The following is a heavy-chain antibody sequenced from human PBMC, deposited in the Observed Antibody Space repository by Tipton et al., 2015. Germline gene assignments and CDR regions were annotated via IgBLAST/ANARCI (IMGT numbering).Heavy chain of an antibody. J-gene: IGHJ2*01. CDR1: GFTFGTYV. D-gene: IGHD3-22*01. CDR2: ISASGSRT. V-gene: IGHV3-23*01. CDR3: ARAQTNFYDSSGFDWKFDL. Sequence: SLRLSCAPSGFTFGTYVMGWVRQAPGKGLEWVSSISASGSRTYYGDSVKGRFTVSRDNSKKTLSLQMNSLRAEDTAVYYCARAQTNFYDSSGFDWKFDLWGRGALVTVSP.